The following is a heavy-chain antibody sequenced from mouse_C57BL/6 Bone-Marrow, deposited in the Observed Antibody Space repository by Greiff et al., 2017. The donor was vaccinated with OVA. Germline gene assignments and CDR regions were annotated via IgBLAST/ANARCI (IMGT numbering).Heavy chain of an antibody. J-gene: IGHJ4*01. V-gene: IGHV5-17*01. Sequence: EVKVEESGGGLVKPGGSLKLSCAASGFTFSDYGMHWVRQAPEKGLEWVAYISSGSSTIYYADTVKGRFPISRDNAKNTLFLQMTSLRSEDTAVYYCARPGSYYYAMDYWGQGTSVTVSS. CDR2: ISSGSSTI. D-gene: IGHD1-1*01. CDR3: ARPGSYYYAMDY. CDR1: GFTFSDYG.